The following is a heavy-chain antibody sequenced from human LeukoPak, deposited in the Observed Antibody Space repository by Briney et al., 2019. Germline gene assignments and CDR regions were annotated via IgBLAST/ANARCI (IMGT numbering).Heavy chain of an antibody. CDR3: ARAYYYDSSGYYYPYYYYYMDV. CDR1: GFTFSSYS. CDR2: IGSSSSTI. D-gene: IGHD3-22*01. V-gene: IGHV3-48*04. J-gene: IGHJ6*03. Sequence: GSLRLSCAASGFTFSSYSINWVRQAPGKGLEWVSYIGSSSSTIYYADSVKGRFTISRDNAKNSLYLQMNSLRAEDTAVYYCARAYYYDSSGYYYPYYYYYMDVWGKGTTVTVSS.